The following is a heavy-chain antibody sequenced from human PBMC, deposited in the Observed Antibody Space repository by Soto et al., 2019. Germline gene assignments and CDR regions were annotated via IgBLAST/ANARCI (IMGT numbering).Heavy chain of an antibody. Sequence: SETLSLTCTVSGGSISSGGYYWSWIRQHPGKGLEWIGYIYYSGSTYYKPSLKSRVTISVDTSKNQFSLKLSSVTAADTAFYYCARDRSDSSGYYPGVFDYWGQGTLVTVSS. V-gene: IGHV4-31*03. CDR2: IYYSGST. D-gene: IGHD3-22*01. CDR3: ARDRSDSSGYYPGVFDY. CDR1: GGSISSGGYY. J-gene: IGHJ4*02.